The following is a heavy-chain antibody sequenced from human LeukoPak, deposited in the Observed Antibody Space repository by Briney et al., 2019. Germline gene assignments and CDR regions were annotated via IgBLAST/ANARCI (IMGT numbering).Heavy chain of an antibody. CDR1: GYSFTNYW. Sequence: GESLKISCTGSGYSFTNYWIGWVRRMPGKGLEWMGIIYPGDSDTRYSPSFQGQVTISADKSSSTAYLQWSSLKASDTAMYYCARGIRNGYPDYWGLGTLVTVSS. CDR2: IYPGDSDT. J-gene: IGHJ4*02. V-gene: IGHV5-51*01. CDR3: ARGIRNGYPDY. D-gene: IGHD5-24*01.